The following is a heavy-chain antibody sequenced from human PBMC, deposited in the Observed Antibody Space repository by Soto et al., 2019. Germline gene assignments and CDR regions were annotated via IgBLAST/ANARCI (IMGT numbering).Heavy chain of an antibody. Sequence: EVQLLESGGGLVQPGGSLRLSCAASGFTFSSYAMSWVRQAPGKGLEWVSAISGSGGSTYYADSVKGRFTISRDNSKNTLYLQMNGLRDEDTAVYYCAPHLWFGELYYWGQGTLVTVSS. CDR1: GFTFSSYA. V-gene: IGHV3-23*01. CDR2: ISGSGGST. J-gene: IGHJ4*02. CDR3: APHLWFGELYY. D-gene: IGHD3-10*01.